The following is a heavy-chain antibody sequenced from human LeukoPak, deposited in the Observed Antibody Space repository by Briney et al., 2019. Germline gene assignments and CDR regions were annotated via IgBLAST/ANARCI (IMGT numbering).Heavy chain of an antibody. CDR3: ARGGDYPFDY. D-gene: IGHD4-17*01. Sequence: GGSLRLSSAASGFTFSSSEMNWVRQAPGKGLEWVSYISSLGTKIYYADSVKGRFTMSRDNAKNSLYLQMNSLRAEDTAVYYCARGGDYPFDYWGQGTLVTVSS. V-gene: IGHV3-48*03. CDR1: GFTFSSSE. CDR2: ISSLGTKI. J-gene: IGHJ4*02.